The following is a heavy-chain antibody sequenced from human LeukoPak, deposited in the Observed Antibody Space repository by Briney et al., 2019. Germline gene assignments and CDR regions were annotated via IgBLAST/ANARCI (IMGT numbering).Heavy chain of an antibody. J-gene: IGHJ4*02. Sequence: GGSLRLSCAASGFTFSSYWMHWVRQAPGKGLVWVSRINSDGSSTSYADSVKGRFTISRDNAKNTLYLQMNSLRAEDTAVYYCARGQQLVAFDYWGQGTLVTVSS. CDR3: ARGQQLVAFDY. CDR1: GFTFSSYW. D-gene: IGHD6-13*01. CDR2: INSDGSST. V-gene: IGHV3-74*01.